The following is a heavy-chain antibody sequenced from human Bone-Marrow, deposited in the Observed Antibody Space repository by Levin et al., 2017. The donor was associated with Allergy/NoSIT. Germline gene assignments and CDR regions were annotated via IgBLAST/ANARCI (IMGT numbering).Heavy chain of an antibody. J-gene: IGHJ6*02. D-gene: IGHD3-3*01. V-gene: IGHV3-21*01. CDR3: ARNIPPDLWSGYRHDDYLGWDV. Sequence: PGGSLRLSCVASEFPVSRYSMTWVRQAPGKGLQWVASISWTGDYKYSADSFTGRFSISRDKAKNSLFLQMNSLRVDDTAIYYCARNIPPDLWSGYRHDDYLGWDVWGQGTAVTVS. CDR1: EFPVSRYS. CDR2: ISWTGDYK.